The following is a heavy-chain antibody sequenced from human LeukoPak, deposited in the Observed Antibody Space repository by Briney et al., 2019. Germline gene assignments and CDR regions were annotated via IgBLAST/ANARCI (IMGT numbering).Heavy chain of an antibody. J-gene: IGHJ4*02. D-gene: IGHD3-10*01. CDR1: GGSFSGYY. CDR3: ARGDNQLLCFGASQYYFDY. V-gene: IGHV4-34*01. Sequence: PSETLSLTCAVYGGSFSGYYWSWIRQPPGKGLEWIGEINHSGSTNYNPSLKSRVTISVDTSKNQFSLKLSSVTGADTAVYYFARGDNQLLCFGASQYYFDYWGQGTLVTVSS. CDR2: INHSGST.